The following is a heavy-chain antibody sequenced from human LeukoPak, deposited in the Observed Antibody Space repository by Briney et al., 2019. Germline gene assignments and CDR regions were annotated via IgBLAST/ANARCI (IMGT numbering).Heavy chain of an antibody. CDR2: FDPKNGKM. CDR3: VVRDGYSLTWFDP. Sequence: ASVKVSCKVSGYTRTELSIHWVRQAPGTGLEWMGGFDPKNGKMIYAQKFQGRVTMTEDTSTDTAYMELSSLRIEDTAVYFCVVRDGYSLTWFDPWGQGTLVTVSS. J-gene: IGHJ5*02. D-gene: IGHD5-24*01. V-gene: IGHV1-24*01. CDR1: GYTRTELS.